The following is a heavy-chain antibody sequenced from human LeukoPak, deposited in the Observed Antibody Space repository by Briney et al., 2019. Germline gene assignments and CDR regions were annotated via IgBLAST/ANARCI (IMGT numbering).Heavy chain of an antibody. D-gene: IGHD2-15*01. CDR1: GFTFDDYG. CDR3: ATVKRDCSGGSCYSYDY. J-gene: IGHJ4*02. Sequence: PGGSLRLSCAASGFTFDDYGMSWVRQAPGKGLEWVSAISSNGDITYYADSVRGRFTISRDNSKNTAFLQMNSLRAEDTAVYYCATVKRDCSGGSCYSYDYWGQGTLVTVSS. V-gene: IGHV3-23*01. CDR2: ISSNGDIT.